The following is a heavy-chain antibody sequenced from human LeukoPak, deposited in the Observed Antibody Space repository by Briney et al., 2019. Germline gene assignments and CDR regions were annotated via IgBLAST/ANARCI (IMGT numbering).Heavy chain of an antibody. D-gene: IGHD1-1*01. V-gene: IGHV1-2*02. CDR3: ARPHGVDGTDVFQR. CDR1: GYTFIDSY. J-gene: IGHJ1*01. Sequence: GASVKVSCKASGYTFIDSYLHWLRQAPGQGLEWMGWINPNSGSTNYAQKFRGRVTMTRDTSISTVYMELGRLTSDDTAVDYCARPHGVDGTDVFQRWGQGTLVTVSS. CDR2: INPNSGST.